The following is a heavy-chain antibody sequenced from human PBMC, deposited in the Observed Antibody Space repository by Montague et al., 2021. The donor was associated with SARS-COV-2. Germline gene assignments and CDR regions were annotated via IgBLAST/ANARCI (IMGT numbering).Heavy chain of an antibody. J-gene: IGHJ5*02. CDR2: INHSGST. Sequence: SETLSLTCAVYGGSFSGYYWSWIRQPPGKGLEWIGEINHSGSTNXNPSLKSRVTISVDTSKNQFSLKLSSVTAADTAVYYCARGPRIIMIVVVITDIWFDPWGQGTLVTVSS. D-gene: IGHD3-22*01. CDR3: ARGPRIIMIVVVITDIWFDP. V-gene: IGHV4-34*01. CDR1: GGSFSGYY.